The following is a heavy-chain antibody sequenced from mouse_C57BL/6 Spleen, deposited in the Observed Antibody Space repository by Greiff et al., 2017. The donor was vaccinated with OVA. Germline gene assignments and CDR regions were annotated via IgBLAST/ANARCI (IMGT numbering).Heavy chain of an antibody. V-gene: IGHV1-55*01. J-gene: IGHJ3*01. CDR1: GYTFTSYW. D-gene: IGHD1-1*01. Sequence: VQLQQPGAELVKPGASVTMSCKASGYTFTSYWITWVKQRPGQGLEWLGDIYPGRGSTNYNEKFKSKATLTVDTSSSTAYMRLSSLTSEDSAVYYDAGSTAVVARGFAYWGQGTLVTVSA. CDR3: AGSTAVVARGFAY. CDR2: IYPGRGST.